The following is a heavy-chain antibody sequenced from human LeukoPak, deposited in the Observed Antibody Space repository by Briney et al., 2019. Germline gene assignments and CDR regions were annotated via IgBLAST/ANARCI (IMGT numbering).Heavy chain of an antibody. V-gene: IGHV3-7*04. CDR3: ARGQGDYYYMDV. Sequence: GRSLRLSCAASGFTFRSYAMHWVRQAPGKGLEWVANIKQDGSEKYYVDSVKGRFTISRDNAKNSLYLQMNSLRAEDTAVYYCARGQGDYYYMDVWGKGTTVTVSS. CDR1: GFTFRSYA. J-gene: IGHJ6*03. CDR2: IKQDGSEK.